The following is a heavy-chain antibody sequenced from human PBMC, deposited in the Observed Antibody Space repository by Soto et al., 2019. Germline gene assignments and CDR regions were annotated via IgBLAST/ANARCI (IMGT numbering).Heavy chain of an antibody. Sequence: GESLKISCKGSGYRVTSYWIGWVRQMPGKGLEWVGIIYPGDSDARYSPSFQGQVTISVDKSNNTAYLHWSRLKAPDTAIYYCARQSDYSGAYWPYWGQGTLVTVSS. CDR1: GYRVTSYW. J-gene: IGHJ4*02. CDR2: IYPGDSDA. V-gene: IGHV5-51*01. CDR3: ARQSDYSGAYWPY. D-gene: IGHD1-26*01.